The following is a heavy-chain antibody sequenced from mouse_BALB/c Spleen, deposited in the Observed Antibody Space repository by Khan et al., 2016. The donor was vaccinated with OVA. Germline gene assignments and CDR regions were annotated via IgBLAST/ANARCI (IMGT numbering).Heavy chain of an antibody. V-gene: IGHV2-6-4*01. CDR3: ARAYYRYDGYYAMDY. CDR1: GFSLSRYN. Sequence: QVQLKESGPGLVAPSQSLSITCTVSGFSLSRYNIQWVRQPPGKGLEWLGMIWGGGGTDYNSTLKSRLSISKDNSKSQVFLKMNILQTDDSAMDYCARAYYRYDGYYAMDYWGQGTAVTVAS. J-gene: IGHJ4*01. CDR2: IWGGGGT. D-gene: IGHD2-14*01.